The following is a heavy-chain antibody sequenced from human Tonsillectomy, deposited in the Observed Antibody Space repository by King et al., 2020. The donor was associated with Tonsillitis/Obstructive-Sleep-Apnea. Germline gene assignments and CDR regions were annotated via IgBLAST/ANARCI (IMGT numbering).Heavy chain of an antibody. J-gene: IGHJ4*02. CDR3: SRQAEASGLGIYFY. D-gene: IGHD3-10*01. CDR1: GYSFSTNS. CDR2: VDPSDSNT. Sequence: EEQLVQSGAEVKTPGESLKISCKGSGYSFSTNSITWLRQMPGKGLDCRGRVDPSDSNTIYSASLEGHVSISVDSSISTAFLQCGSLRASDTVVHYCSRQAEASGLGIYFYWEQESLVTVSS. V-gene: IGHV5-10-1*01.